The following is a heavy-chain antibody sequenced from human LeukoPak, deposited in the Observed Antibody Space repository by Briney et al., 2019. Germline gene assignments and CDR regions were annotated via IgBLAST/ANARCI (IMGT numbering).Heavy chain of an antibody. CDR1: GYSFTSYW. V-gene: IGHV5-51*01. D-gene: IGHD3-10*01. J-gene: IGHJ3*02. CDR2: IYAGDSDT. CDR3: AGSGSYSVGHESHDAFDI. Sequence: GESLKISCKGSGYSFTSYWIGWVRQMPGKGLEWMGIIYAGDSDTRYSPSFQGQVTISADKSISTAYLQWSSLKASDTAMYYCAGSGSYSVGHESHDAFDIWGQGTMVTVSS.